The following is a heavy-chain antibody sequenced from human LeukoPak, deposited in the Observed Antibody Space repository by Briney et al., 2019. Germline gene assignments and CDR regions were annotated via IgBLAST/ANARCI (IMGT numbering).Heavy chain of an antibody. CDR3: ARGRLIFGWFDP. D-gene: IGHD3/OR15-3a*01. Sequence: SETLSLTCAVYGGSFSGYYWSWIRQPPGKGLEWIGEINHSGSTNYNPSLKSRVTISVDTSKNQFSLKLSSVTAADTAVYYCARGRLIFGWFDPWGQGTLVTVSS. CDR2: INHSGST. CDR1: GGSFSGYY. V-gene: IGHV4-34*01. J-gene: IGHJ5*02.